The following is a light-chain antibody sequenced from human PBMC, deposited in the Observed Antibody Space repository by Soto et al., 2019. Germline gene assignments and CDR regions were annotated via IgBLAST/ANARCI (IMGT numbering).Light chain of an antibody. CDR2: GAS. Sequence: EIVLTPSPGNLSLSPGERATLSCRASQSVSNNYLAWYQQKPGQAPRLLIYGASSRATGIPDRFSGSGSGTDFTLTISRLEPEDFAVYYCQQYGNSAWTFGQGTKVDIK. J-gene: IGKJ1*01. V-gene: IGKV3-20*01. CDR1: QSVSNNY. CDR3: QQYGNSAWT.